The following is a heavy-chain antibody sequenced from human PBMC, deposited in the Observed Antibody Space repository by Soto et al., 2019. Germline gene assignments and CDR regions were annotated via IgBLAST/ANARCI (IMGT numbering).Heavy chain of an antibody. J-gene: IGHJ6*02. Sequence: GGSLRLSCAASGFTFSDYYMSWIRQAPGKGLEWVSYISSSSSYTNYADSVKGRFTISRDNAKNSLYLQMNSLIAEVTAVYYCARSFDDFWSGRSPYGMDVWGQGTTVTVSS. CDR2: ISSSSSYT. D-gene: IGHD3-3*01. CDR1: GFTFSDYY. CDR3: ARSFDDFWSGRSPYGMDV. V-gene: IGHV3-11*06.